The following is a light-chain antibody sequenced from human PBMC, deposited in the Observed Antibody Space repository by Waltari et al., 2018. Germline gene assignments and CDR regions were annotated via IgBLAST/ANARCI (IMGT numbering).Light chain of an antibody. CDR2: AVT. CDR3: SAYTRRNTPSSD. CDR1: RSDIGGYDY. J-gene: IGLJ1*01. Sequence: QSALTQPASVSGSPGQSITISCTGTRSDIGGYDYFSWYQQPPVKAPKLLIYAVTKRPSGVLNRDSGATSGNTASLAITGLQPEDEADYYCSAYTRRNTPSSDFGTGTQVTVL. V-gene: IGLV2-14*03.